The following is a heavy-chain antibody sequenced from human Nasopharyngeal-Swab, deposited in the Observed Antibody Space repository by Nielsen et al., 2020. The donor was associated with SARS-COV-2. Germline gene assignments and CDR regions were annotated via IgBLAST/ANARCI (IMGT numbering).Heavy chain of an antibody. CDR3: ARVRRQWLAESYCYYYYGMDV. Sequence: SETLSLTCAVYGGSFSGYYWSWIRQPPGKGLEWIGEINHSGSTNYNPSLKSRVTISVDTSKNQFSLKLTSVTAADTAVYYCARVRRQWLAESYCYYYYGMDVWGQGTTVTVSS. V-gene: IGHV4-34*01. J-gene: IGHJ6*02. CDR1: GGSFSGYY. D-gene: IGHD6-19*01. CDR2: INHSGST.